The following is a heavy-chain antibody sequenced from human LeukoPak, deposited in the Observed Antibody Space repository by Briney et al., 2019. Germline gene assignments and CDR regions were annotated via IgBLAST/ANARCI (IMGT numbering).Heavy chain of an antibody. V-gene: IGHV1-2*02. CDR3: ARARGIAAAGTQPTSRFDP. CDR2: INPNSGGT. Sequence: ASVKVSCKASGYTFTGYYMHWVRQAPGQGLEWTGWINPNSGGTNYAQKFQGRVTMTRDTSISTAYMELSRLRSDDTAVYYCARARGIAAAGTQPTSRFDPWGQGTLVTVSS. D-gene: IGHD6-13*01. J-gene: IGHJ5*02. CDR1: GYTFTGYY.